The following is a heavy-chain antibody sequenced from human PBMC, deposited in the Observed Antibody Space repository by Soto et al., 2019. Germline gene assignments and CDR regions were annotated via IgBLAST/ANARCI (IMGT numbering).Heavy chain of an antibody. D-gene: IGHD3-22*01. CDR1: GFTVSSNY. V-gene: IGHV3-53*01. CDR3: ARMGLPGYYDSSGPRDGMDV. Sequence: GGSLRLSCAASGFTVSSNYMSWVRQAPGKGLEWVSVIYSGGSTYYADSVKGRFTISRDNSKNTLYLQMNSLRAEDTAVYYCARMGLPGYYDSSGPRDGMDVWGQGTTVTV. CDR2: IYSGGST. J-gene: IGHJ6*02.